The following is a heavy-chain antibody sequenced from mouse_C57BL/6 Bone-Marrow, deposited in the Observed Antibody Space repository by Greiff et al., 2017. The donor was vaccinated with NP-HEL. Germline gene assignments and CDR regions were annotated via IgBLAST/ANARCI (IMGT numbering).Heavy chain of an antibody. CDR3: ARRRWSWYFDV. D-gene: IGHD2-3*01. CDR1: GYTFTSYG. J-gene: IGHJ1*03. CDR2: IYPRSGNT. V-gene: IGHV1-81*01. Sequence: VKLVESGAELARPGASVKLSCKASGYTFTSYGISWVKQRTGQGLEWIGEIYPRSGNTYYNEKFKGKATLTADKSSSTAYMELRSLTSEDSAVYFCARRRWSWYFDVWGTGTTVTVSS.